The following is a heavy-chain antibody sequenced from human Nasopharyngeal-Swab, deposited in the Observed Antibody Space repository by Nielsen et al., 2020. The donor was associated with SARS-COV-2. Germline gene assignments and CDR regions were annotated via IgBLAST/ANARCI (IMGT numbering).Heavy chain of an antibody. CDR3: ARDGVLTIFGVWRAPGSEYYFDY. V-gene: IGHV1-46*01. CDR2: INPSGGST. Sequence: ASVKVSCKASGYTFTSYHMHWVRQAPGQGLEWMGIINPSGGSTSYAQKFQGRVTMTRDTSTSTVYMELSSLRSEDTAVYYCARDGVLTIFGVWRAPGSEYYFDYWGQGTLVTVSS. J-gene: IGHJ4*02. D-gene: IGHD3-3*01. CDR1: GYTFTSYH.